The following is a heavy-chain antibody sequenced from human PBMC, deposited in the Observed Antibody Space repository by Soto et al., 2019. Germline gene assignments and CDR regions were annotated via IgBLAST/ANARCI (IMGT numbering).Heavy chain of an antibody. CDR1: GGSISSGDYY. J-gene: IGHJ6*02. CDR2: IYYSGST. V-gene: IGHV4-30-4*01. Sequence: QVQLQESGPGLVKPSQTLSLTCTVSGGSISSGDYYWSWIRQPPGKGLEWIGYIYYSGSTYYSPSPKTRVTIAVDTTKNQRSLKPSSVTAADTAVYYCARAGAYYYYYGMAVWGQGTTVTVSS. CDR3: ARAGAYYYYYGMAV.